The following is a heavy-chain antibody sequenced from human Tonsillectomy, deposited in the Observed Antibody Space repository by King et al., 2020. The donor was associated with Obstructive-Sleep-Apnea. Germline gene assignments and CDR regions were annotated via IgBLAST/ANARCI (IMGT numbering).Heavy chain of an antibody. CDR2: INHSGSP. CDR3: AREHTAKAGGRDV. D-gene: IGHD5-18*01. V-gene: IGHV4-34*01. CDR1: RGSFSDYY. J-gene: IGHJ6*02. Sequence: VQLQQWGAGLLKPSETLSLTCAVYRGSFSDYYWTWIRQPPGMGLEWIGEINHSGSPNSNPSLKSRVTISVDTSKNQFSLKLNSVTAADTAVYYCAREHTAKAGGRDVWGQGTTVTVSS.